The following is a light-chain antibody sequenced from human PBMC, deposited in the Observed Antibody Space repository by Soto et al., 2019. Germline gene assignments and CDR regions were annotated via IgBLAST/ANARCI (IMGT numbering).Light chain of an antibody. V-gene: IGKV3-20*01. CDR2: GAS. J-gene: IGKJ1*01. Sequence: ESVLTQSPGTLPLSPGKRATLSCRASQSVSSNLLAWYQQKPGQAPRLLIYGASSRATGIADKFRGSGSGTDFTLTINRLEPEDFAVNCCQQYANSPQTFGQGTKVEIK. CDR1: QSVSSNL. CDR3: QQYANSPQT.